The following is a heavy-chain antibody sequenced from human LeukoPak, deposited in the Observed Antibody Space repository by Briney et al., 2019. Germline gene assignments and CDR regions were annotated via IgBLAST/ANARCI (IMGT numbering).Heavy chain of an antibody. J-gene: IGHJ4*02. CDR2: IYHSGST. CDR1: GYSISSGYY. D-gene: IGHD5-18*01. V-gene: IGHV4-38-2*02. CDR3: ARGYSYAMTYDY. Sequence: PSETLSLTCTVSGYSISSGYYWGWIRQPPGMGLEWIGSIYHSGSTYYNPSLKSRVTISVDTSKNQFSLKLSSVTAADTAVYYCARGYSYAMTYDYWGQGTLVTVSS.